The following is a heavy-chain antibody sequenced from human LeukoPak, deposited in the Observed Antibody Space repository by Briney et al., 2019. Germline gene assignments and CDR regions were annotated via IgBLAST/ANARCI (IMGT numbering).Heavy chain of an antibody. D-gene: IGHD5-18*01. J-gene: IGHJ6*03. CDR3: ARGTAMVTGDYYYYMDV. CDR2: IQYDGSNE. CDR1: RFTFSSYG. V-gene: IGHV3-30*02. Sequence: GGSLRLSCAASRFTFSSYGMHWVRQAPGKGLEWVAYIQYDGSNEQYADSVKGRFTISRDNAKNSLYLQMNSLRAEDTAVYYCARGTAMVTGDYYYYMDVWGKGTTVTISS.